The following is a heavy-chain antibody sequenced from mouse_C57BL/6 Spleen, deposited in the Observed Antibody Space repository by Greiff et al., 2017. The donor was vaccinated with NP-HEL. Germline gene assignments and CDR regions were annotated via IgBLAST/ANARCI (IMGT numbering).Heavy chain of an antibody. Sequence: QVHVKQPGAELVRPGSSVKLSCKASGYTFTSYWMDWVKQRPGQGLEWIGNIYPSDSETHYNQKFKDKATLTVDKSSSTAYMQLSSLTSEDSAVYYCARDGSGAMDYWGQGTSVTVSS. V-gene: IGHV1-61*01. CDR3: ARDGSGAMDY. CDR1: GYTFTSYW. J-gene: IGHJ4*01. D-gene: IGHD1-1*02. CDR2: IYPSDSET.